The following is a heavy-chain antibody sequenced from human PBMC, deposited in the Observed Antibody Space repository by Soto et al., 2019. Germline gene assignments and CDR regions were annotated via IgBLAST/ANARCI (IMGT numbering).Heavy chain of an antibody. Sequence: QLQLRESGSGLVKPSQTLSLTCTVSGAPITSGAYSWSWIRQPPGKGLEWIGFIYQSGSTHYNPSPKSRVTLSVDRSKNHFSLQLTSLTAADTAVYYCARDMSGCSSSDCYLSGWFDPWGPGTLVTVSS. CDR2: IYQSGST. V-gene: IGHV4-30-2*01. J-gene: IGHJ5*02. CDR3: ARDMSGCSSSDCYLSGWFDP. CDR1: GAPITSGAYS. D-gene: IGHD2-21*02.